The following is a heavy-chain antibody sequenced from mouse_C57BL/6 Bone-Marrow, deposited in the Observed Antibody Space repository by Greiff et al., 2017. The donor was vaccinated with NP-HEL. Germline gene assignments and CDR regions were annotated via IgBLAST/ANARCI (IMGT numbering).Heavy chain of an antibody. D-gene: IGHD2-5*01. V-gene: IGHV1-72*01. CDR2: IDPNSGGT. J-gene: IGHJ4*01. Sequence: QVQLQQPGAELVKPGASVKLSCKASGYTFTSYWMHWVKQRPGRGLEWIGRIDPNSGGTKYNEKFKSKATLTVDKPSSTAYMQLSSRTSEDSAVYYCAREDSNYVKGYYAMDYWGQGTSVTVSS. CDR1: GYTFTSYW. CDR3: AREDSNYVKGYYAMDY.